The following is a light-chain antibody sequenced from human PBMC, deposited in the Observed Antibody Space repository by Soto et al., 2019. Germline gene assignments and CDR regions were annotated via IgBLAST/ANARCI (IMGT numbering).Light chain of an antibody. CDR3: SSYAGSRVLV. CDR1: SSDVGGYDF. V-gene: IGLV2-11*01. Sequence: QSALTQPRSVSGSPGQSVTISCTGTSSDVGGYDFVSWYQQHPGRAPKLIIYEVSDRPSGISDRFSGSKSGNTASLTISGLQAEDEADYYCSSYAGSRVLVLGGGTKLTVL. J-gene: IGLJ2*01. CDR2: EVS.